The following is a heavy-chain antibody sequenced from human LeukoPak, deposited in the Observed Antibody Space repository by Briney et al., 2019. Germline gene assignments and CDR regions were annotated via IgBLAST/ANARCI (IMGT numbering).Heavy chain of an antibody. CDR1: GDSISTSNSY. CDR2: IYYSGST. J-gene: IGHJ6*03. CDR3: ARTAYYYYYMDV. Sequence: PSETLSLTCTVSGDSISTSNSYWGWIRQPPGKGLEWIGSIYYSGSTYYNPSLKSRVTISVDTSKNQFSLKLSSVTAADTAVYYCARTAYYYYYMDVWGKGTTVTVSS. V-gene: IGHV4-39*07.